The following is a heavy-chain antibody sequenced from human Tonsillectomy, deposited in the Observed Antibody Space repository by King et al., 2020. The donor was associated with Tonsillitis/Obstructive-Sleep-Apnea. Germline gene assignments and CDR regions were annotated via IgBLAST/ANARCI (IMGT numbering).Heavy chain of an antibody. CDR3: ARDLGEPEPFDY. J-gene: IGHJ4*02. D-gene: IGHD3-16*01. CDR2: ISSSSSYT. V-gene: IGHV3-11*05. Sequence: VQLVESGGGLVKPGGSLRLSFAASGFTFSDYYMSWIRQAPGKGLEWVSYISSSSSYTNYADSVKGRFTISRDNAKNSLYLQMNSLRAEDTAVYYCARDLGEPEPFDYWGQGTLVTVSS. CDR1: GFTFSDYY.